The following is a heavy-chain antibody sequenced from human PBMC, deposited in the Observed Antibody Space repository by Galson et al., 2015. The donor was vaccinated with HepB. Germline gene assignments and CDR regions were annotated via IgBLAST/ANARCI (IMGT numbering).Heavy chain of an antibody. CDR3: ATERGSD. J-gene: IGHJ4*02. Sequence: SLRLSCAASGFTFSSSTMSWVRQAPGKGQEWVSSITGSSAIMYYADSVKGRFTISRDNAKNSLYLQMTSLRDEDTAVYYCATERGSDWGQGTLVTVSS. CDR2: ITGSSAIM. V-gene: IGHV3-48*02. CDR1: GFTFSSST. D-gene: IGHD3-16*01.